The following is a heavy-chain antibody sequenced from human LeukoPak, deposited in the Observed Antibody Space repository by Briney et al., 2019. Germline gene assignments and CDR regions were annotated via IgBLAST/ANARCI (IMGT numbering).Heavy chain of an antibody. CDR1: GGTFSSYA. J-gene: IGHJ3*02. Sequence: SVKVSCKASGGTFSSYAISWVRQAPGQGVEWMGRIIPILGIANYAQKFQGRVTITADKSTSTAYMELSSLRSEDTAVYYCARPSTAMVNGAFDIWGQGTMVTVSS. D-gene: IGHD5-18*01. CDR2: IIPILGIA. V-gene: IGHV1-69*04. CDR3: ARPSTAMVNGAFDI.